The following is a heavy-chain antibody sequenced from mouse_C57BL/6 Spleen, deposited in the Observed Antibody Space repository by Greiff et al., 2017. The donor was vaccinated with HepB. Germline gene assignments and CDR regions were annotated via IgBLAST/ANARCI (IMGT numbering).Heavy chain of an antibody. J-gene: IGHJ3*01. CDR3: ARAADYYGSSWFAY. D-gene: IGHD1-1*01. CDR1: GYTFTDYY. V-gene: IGHV1-26*01. CDR2: INPNNGGT. Sequence: VQLQQSGPELVKPGASVKISCKASGYTFTDYYMNWVKQSHGKSLEWIGDINPNNGGTSYNQKFKGKATLTVDKSSSKAYMELRSLTSEDSAVYYCARAADYYGSSWFAYWGQGTLVTVSA.